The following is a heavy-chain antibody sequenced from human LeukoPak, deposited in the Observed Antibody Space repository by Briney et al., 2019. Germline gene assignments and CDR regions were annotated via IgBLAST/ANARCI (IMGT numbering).Heavy chain of an antibody. CDR2: INPSSGGT. CDR1: GYTFTDFY. D-gene: IGHD2-2*01. V-gene: IGHV1-2*02. CDR3: ARNYCTSNSCLDYSHF. Sequence: ASVKVSCKASGYTFTDFYMHWVRQAPGQGLEWMGWINPSSGGTVSAQRFQGRVTMTRDTSISTAYMELSSLRSDDTAVYYCARNYCTSNSCLDYSHFWGQGSLVTVSS. J-gene: IGHJ4*02.